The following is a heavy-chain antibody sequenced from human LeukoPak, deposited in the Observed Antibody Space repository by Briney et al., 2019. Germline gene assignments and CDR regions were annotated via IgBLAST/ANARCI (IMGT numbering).Heavy chain of an antibody. Sequence: PGRSLRLSCAASGFTFSSYGMHWVRQAPGKGLEWVAVISYDGSNKYYADSVKGRFTISRDNSKNTLYLQMNSLRAEDTAVYYCASTQWELLSGVLDYWGQGTLVTVSS. D-gene: IGHD1-26*01. J-gene: IGHJ4*02. CDR3: ASTQWELLSGVLDY. CDR2: ISYDGSNK. V-gene: IGHV3-30*03. CDR1: GFTFSSYG.